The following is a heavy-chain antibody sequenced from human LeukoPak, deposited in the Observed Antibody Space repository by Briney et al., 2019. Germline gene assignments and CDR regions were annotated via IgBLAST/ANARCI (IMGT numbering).Heavy chain of an antibody. D-gene: IGHD6-19*01. CDR1: GFTFSDYY. CDR3: ARGAGAYPGYSSGWYDY. CDR2: ISSSGSTI. J-gene: IGHJ4*02. Sequence: GGSLRLSCAASGFTFSDYYMSWIRQAPGKGLEWVSYISSSGSTIYYADSVKGRLTIPRDNAKNSLYLQMNSLRAEDTAVYYCARGAGAYPGYSSGWYDYWGQGTLVTVSS. V-gene: IGHV3-11*01.